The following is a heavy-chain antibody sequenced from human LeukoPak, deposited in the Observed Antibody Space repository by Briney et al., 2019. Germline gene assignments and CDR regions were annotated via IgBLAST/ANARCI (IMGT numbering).Heavy chain of an antibody. Sequence: GASVKVSCKASGGTFSSYAISWVRQAPGQGLEWMGGINPKNAGTNFAQRFEGRVTMTRDTSISTVYMELSRLRSDDTALYYCARTLYIGAVPGGFDYWGQGTLITVSS. J-gene: IGHJ4*02. V-gene: IGHV1-2*02. CDR3: ARTLYIGAVPGGFDY. CDR2: INPKNAGT. CDR1: GGTFSSYA. D-gene: IGHD6-13*01.